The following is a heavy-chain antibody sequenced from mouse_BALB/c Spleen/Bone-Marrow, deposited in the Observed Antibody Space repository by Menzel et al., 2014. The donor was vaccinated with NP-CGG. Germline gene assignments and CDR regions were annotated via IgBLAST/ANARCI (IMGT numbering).Heavy chain of an antibody. CDR2: INPSTDYT. Sequence: GQLQQSGAELAKPGASLKMSCKASGHTFTSYWMHWVKQRPGQGLEWIGYINPSTDYTEYNQKFKDKATLTADKSSSTAFMQLSKLTSEDSAVYYYARRAYGGSYLFAYWGQGTLVTVSA. J-gene: IGHJ3*01. CDR3: ARRAYGGSYLFAY. V-gene: IGHV1-7*01. D-gene: IGHD1-1*01. CDR1: GHTFTSYW.